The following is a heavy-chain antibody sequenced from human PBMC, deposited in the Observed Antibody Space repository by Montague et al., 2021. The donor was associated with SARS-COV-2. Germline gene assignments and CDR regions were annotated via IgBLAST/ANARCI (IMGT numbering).Heavy chain of an antibody. Sequence: SETLFLTCTVSGASVRTYYWSWIRQSAGKELEWMGRLYTSGSTYYNPSFKSRVTMSLDTSKNLFSLNLSSMTAADTAVYYCARDGADYSFAYYHEMDVWGQGIAVTVSS. D-gene: IGHD5-12*01. V-gene: IGHV4-4*07. J-gene: IGHJ6*02. CDR3: ARDGADYSFAYYHEMDV. CDR1: GASVRTYY. CDR2: LYTSGST.